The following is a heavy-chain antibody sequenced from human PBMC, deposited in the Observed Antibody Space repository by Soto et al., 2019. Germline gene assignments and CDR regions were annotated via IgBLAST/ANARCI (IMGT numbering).Heavy chain of an antibody. Sequence: QVQIQQWGAGLLKPSETLSLTCAVYGESFIGYYWSWIRQPPGQGLEWIGEINHSGSTNYNPSLKSRVTISVDTSKNQFSLKLSSVTAADTAVFYCARTYGSSWYMTFDYWGQGTLVTVSS. CDR3: ARTYGSSWYMTFDY. J-gene: IGHJ4*02. V-gene: IGHV4-34*01. CDR2: INHSGST. CDR1: GESFIGYY. D-gene: IGHD6-13*01.